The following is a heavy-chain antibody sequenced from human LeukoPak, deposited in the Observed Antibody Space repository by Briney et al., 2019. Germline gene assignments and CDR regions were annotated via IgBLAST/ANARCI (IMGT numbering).Heavy chain of an antibody. D-gene: IGHD1-7*01. CDR3: AKVLVGINNWNYETPFDY. J-gene: IGHJ4*02. CDR1: GFTVSSNY. Sequence: GGSLRLSCAASGFTVSSNYMSWVRQAPGKGREWVSAISGSGGSTYYAGSVKGRFTISRDNSKNTLYLQMNSLRAEDTAVYYCAKVLVGINNWNYETPFDYWGQGTLVTVSS. CDR2: ISGSGGST. V-gene: IGHV3-23*01.